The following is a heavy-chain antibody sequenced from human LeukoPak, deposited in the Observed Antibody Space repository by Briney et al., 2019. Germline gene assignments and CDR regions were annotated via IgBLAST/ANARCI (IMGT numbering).Heavy chain of an antibody. Sequence: SQTLSLTCAISGDSVSSNSAAWNWIRQSPSRGLEWLGRTYYRSKWYNDYAVSVKSRITINPDTSKNQFSLQLTPVTPEDTAVYYCARGFGELLYSLDYWGQGTLVTVSS. CDR3: ARGFGELLYSLDY. V-gene: IGHV6-1*01. D-gene: IGHD3-10*01. CDR1: GDSVSSNSAA. CDR2: TYYRSKWYN. J-gene: IGHJ4*02.